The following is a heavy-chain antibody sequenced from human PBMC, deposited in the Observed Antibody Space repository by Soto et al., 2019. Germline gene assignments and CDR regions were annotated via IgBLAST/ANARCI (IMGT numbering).Heavy chain of an antibody. V-gene: IGHV4-30-4*01. CDR1: GGSISSGENF. D-gene: IGHD1-26*01. J-gene: IGHJ4*02. CDR2: IHHSGST. Sequence: PSETLSLTCTVSGGSISSGENFWNWIRQSPGKGLEWIGYIHHSGSTYYNPSLKSRLTISVDTSKNQTSLKLISVTAADTAVYYCARDTGTYPYCFDYWGQGTLVTVSS. CDR3: ARDTGTYPYCFDY.